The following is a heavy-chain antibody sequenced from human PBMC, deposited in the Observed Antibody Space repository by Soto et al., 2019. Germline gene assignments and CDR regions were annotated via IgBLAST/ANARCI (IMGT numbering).Heavy chain of an antibody. V-gene: IGHV3-30*03. J-gene: IGHJ4*02. D-gene: IGHD6-19*01. CDR3: AIGGIAVAGYYFDY. CDR2: ISYDGSNK. CDR1: GFTFSSYG. Sequence: QVQLVESGGGVVQPGRSLRLSCAASGFTFSSYGMHWVRQAPGKGLEWVAVISYDGSNKYYADSVKGRFTISRDNSKNTLYLQMNSLRAEDTAVYYCAIGGIAVAGYYFDYWGQGTLVTVSS.